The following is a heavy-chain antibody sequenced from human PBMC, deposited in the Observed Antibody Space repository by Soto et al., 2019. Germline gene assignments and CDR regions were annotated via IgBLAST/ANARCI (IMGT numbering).Heavy chain of an antibody. V-gene: IGHV1-46*01. CDR1: GYTFTSYY. Sequence: ASVKVSCKASGYTFTSYYMHWVRQAPGQGLEWMGIINPSGGSTSYAQKFQGRVTMTRDTSTSTVYMELSSLRSEDTAVYYCARALLWFGELAVYYGMDVWGQGTTVTVSS. J-gene: IGHJ6*02. CDR3: ARALLWFGELAVYYGMDV. D-gene: IGHD3-10*01. CDR2: INPSGGST.